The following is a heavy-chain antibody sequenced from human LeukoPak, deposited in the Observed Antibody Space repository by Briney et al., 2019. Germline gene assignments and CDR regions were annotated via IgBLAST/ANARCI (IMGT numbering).Heavy chain of an antibody. D-gene: IGHD6-13*01. V-gene: IGHV3-33*01. CDR2: IWYDGSNK. Sequence: QPGGSLRLSCAASGFTFSSYGMHWVRQAPGKWLEWVAVIWYDGSNKYYADSVKGRFTISRDNSKNTLYLQMNSLRAEDTAVYYCARVWAAAVDYYGMDVWGQGTTVTVSS. CDR1: GFTFSSYG. J-gene: IGHJ6*02. CDR3: ARVWAAAVDYYGMDV.